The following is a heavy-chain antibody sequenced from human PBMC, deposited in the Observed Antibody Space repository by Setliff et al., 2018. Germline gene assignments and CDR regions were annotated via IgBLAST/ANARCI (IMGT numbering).Heavy chain of an antibody. J-gene: IGHJ4*02. D-gene: IGHD2-8*01. Sequence: GGSLRLSCAVSGFSVSDYSMNWFRQTPGRGLEWISYISFTGSRTVYADSVRGRFTISRDEAKDTVYLQMNSLTAADTAVYFCVRDHDGPAARGDMVHGDYWGQGTLVTVSS. CDR1: GFSVSDYS. V-gene: IGHV3-11*06. CDR3: VRDHDGPAARGDMVHGDY. CDR2: ISFTGSRT.